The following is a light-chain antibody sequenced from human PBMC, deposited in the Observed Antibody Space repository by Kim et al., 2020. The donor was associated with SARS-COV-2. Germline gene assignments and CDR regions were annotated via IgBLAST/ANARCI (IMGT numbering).Light chain of an antibody. CDR1: QSVTGDF. Sequence: SPGGREPPSRGASQSVTGDFLAGYQQNPGQAPGLLIYGASSRATGIPERFSGGGSGTDLTLTISGLEPENFEVYYCQQYANSPITLGEGTRRGIK. CDR2: GAS. V-gene: IGKV3-20*01. CDR3: QQYANSPIT. J-gene: IGKJ5*01.